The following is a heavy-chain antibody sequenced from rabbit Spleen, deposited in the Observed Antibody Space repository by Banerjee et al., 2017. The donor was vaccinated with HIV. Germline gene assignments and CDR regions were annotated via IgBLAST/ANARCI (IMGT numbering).Heavy chain of an antibody. CDR2: IDPIFGRT. V-gene: IGHV1S47*01. CDR3: ARDDYTSDRRFYFAL. J-gene: IGHJ4*01. Sequence: QEQLVESGGGLVQPGGSLKVSCKASGFDFSNYGVSWVRQAPGKGLEWIGYIDPIFGRTYYASWVNGRFTISSHNAQNTLDLQLNSLTAADTATYFCARDDYTSDRRFYFALWGPGTLVTVS. D-gene: IGHD2-1*01. CDR1: GFDFSNYG.